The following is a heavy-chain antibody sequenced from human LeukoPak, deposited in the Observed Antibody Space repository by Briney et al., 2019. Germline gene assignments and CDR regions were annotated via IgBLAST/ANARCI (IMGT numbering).Heavy chain of an antibody. CDR2: IKSKTDGETR. CDR1: GFTFSNAW. D-gene: IGHD3-10*01. Sequence: GGSLRLSCAASGFTFSNAWMSWVRQAPGKGLEWVGRIKSKTDGETRDYAAPVKGRFAISRDDSKNTLYLQVNSLKSEDTAVYYCTTGLEWFGELGYWGQGTLVTVSS. J-gene: IGHJ4*02. V-gene: IGHV3-15*01. CDR3: TTGLEWFGELGY.